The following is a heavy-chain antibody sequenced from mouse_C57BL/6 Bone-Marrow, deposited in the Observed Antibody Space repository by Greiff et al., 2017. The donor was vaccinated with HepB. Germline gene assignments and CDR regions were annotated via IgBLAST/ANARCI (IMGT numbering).Heavy chain of an antibody. V-gene: IGHV5-6*01. J-gene: IGHJ2*01. Sequence: EVQLVESGGDLVKPGGSLKLSCAASGFTFSSYGMSWVRQTPDKRLEWVATISSGGSYTYYPDSVKGRFTISRDNAKNTLYLQMSRLKSEDTAMYYCARRKNYYGYFDYWGQGTTLTVSS. CDR3: ARRKNYYGYFDY. CDR2: ISSGGSYT. CDR1: GFTFSSYG. D-gene: IGHD1-1*01.